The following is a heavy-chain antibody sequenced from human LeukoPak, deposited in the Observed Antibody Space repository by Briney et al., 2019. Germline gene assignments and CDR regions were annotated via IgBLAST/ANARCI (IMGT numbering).Heavy chain of an antibody. Sequence: PSETLSLTCAVYGGSFSLYYWTWIRQSPGKGLEWIGEINHGGNTNYNPSLKSRVTISVDTSKNQFSLKLSSVTAADTAVYFCARGPYSYDSSGAFDIWGQGTMVTVSS. D-gene: IGHD3-22*01. CDR2: INHGGNT. J-gene: IGHJ3*02. V-gene: IGHV4-34*01. CDR3: ARGPYSYDSSGAFDI. CDR1: GGSFSLYY.